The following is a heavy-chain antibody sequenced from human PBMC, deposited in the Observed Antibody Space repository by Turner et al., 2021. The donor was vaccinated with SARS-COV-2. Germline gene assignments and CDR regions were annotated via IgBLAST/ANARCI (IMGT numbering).Heavy chain of an antibody. J-gene: IGHJ4*02. CDR3: ARGTSSSGGDY. CDR1: GFTFSNYG. D-gene: IGHD2-2*01. V-gene: IGHV1-18*01. Sequence: QVQLVQSGAEVKQPGASVKVSCKASGFTFSNYGLSWVRQAPGLGLEWMGWGSGYNDNTFYAQKFRGRVTMTTDTSTDPAYMELRSQTSDDTAVYFCARGTSSSGGDYWGQGTLVTVSS. CDR2: GSGYNDNT.